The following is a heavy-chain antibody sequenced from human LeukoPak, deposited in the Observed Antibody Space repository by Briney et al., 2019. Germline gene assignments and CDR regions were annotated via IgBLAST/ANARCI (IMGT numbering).Heavy chain of an antibody. Sequence: SETLSLTCAVYGGSFSGYYWSWIRQPPGKGLEWIGYIYYSGSTNYNPSLKSRVTISVHTSKNQFSLKLSSMTAADTAVYYCAAQPDYWGQGTLVTVSS. CDR2: IYYSGST. V-gene: IGHV4-59*01. CDR1: GGSFSGYY. CDR3: AAQPDY. D-gene: IGHD1-14*01. J-gene: IGHJ4*02.